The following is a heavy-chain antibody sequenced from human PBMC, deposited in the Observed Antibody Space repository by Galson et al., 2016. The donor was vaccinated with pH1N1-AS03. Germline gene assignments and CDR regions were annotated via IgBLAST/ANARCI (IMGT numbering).Heavy chain of an antibody. J-gene: IGHJ4*02. CDR3: ARGPVSYANYWFPPPDY. V-gene: IGHV3-64*01. CDR1: GFTFSSNA. Sequence: SLRLSCAVGGFTFSSNAMFWLRQAPGKGLEYVSAISGNGFSTYYANSVEDRFTVSRDNSKNTLYLQMGSLRVEDMAVYYCARGPVSYANYWFPPPDYWGQGTLVTVSS. D-gene: IGHD4/OR15-4a*01. CDR2: ISGNGFST.